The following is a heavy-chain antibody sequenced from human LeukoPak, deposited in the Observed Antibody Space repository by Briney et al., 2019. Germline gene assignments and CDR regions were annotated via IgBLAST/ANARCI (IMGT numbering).Heavy chain of an antibody. V-gene: IGHV3-30*02. CDR1: GFTFSSYG. D-gene: IGHD2-2*01. J-gene: IGHJ4*02. Sequence: GGSLRLSCAASGFTFSSYGMHWVRQAPGKGLEWVAFIRYDGSNKYYADSVKGRFTISRDNSKNTLYLQMNSLRAEDTAVYYCAKGRGVVPAAMGDYWGQGTLVTVSS. CDR3: AKGRGVVPAAMGDY. CDR2: IRYDGSNK.